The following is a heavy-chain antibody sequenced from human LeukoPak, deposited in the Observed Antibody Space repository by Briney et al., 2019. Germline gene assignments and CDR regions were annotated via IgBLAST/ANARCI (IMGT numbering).Heavy chain of an antibody. Sequence: KPGGSLRLSCAASGFSFKDYYYSWIRQAPGKGLEWVSFINVNGGAMYYADFVKGRFTISRENAQNSVYLEMNGLRDEDTAVYYCARGPRILAAGSYFFDYWGQGSLVTVSS. CDR2: INVNGGAM. CDR1: GFSFKDYY. V-gene: IGHV3-11*01. D-gene: IGHD6-13*01. J-gene: IGHJ4*02. CDR3: ARGPRILAAGSYFFDY.